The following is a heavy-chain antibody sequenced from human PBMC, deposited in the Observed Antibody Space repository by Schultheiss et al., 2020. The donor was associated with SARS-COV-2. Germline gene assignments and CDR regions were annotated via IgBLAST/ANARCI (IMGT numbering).Heavy chain of an antibody. CDR1: GGSISSGGYY. D-gene: IGHD1-26*01. J-gene: IGHJ4*02. CDR2: IYYSGST. V-gene: IGHV4-39*01. CDR3: ARHNALGSELLLGFDY. Sequence: SETLSLTCTVSGGSISSGGYYWSWIRQHPGKGLEWIGSIYYSGSTYYNPSLKSRVTISVDMSKNQFSLKLSSVTAADTAVYYCARHNALGSELLLGFDYWGQGTLVTVSS.